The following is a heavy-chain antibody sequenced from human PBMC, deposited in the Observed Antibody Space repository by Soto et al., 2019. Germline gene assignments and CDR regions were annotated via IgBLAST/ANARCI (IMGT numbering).Heavy chain of an antibody. CDR2: ISAYNGNT. CDR3: ARDLGLMAAAGHFDY. Sequence: ASVKVSCKASGYTFTSYGISWVRQAPGQGLEWMGWISAYNGNTNYAQKLQGRVTMTTDTSTSTAYMELRSLRSDDTAVYYCARDLGLMAAAGHFDYWGQGTLVTVSS. J-gene: IGHJ4*02. CDR1: GYTFTSYG. V-gene: IGHV1-18*01. D-gene: IGHD6-13*01.